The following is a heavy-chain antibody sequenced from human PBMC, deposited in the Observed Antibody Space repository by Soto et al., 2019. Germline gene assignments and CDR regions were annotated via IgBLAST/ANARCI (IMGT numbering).Heavy chain of an antibody. CDR3: ARARFGRRLQFRYCYYGMDV. CDR1: GFTFSSYA. D-gene: IGHD5-12*01. J-gene: IGHJ6*02. V-gene: IGHV3-30-3*01. CDR2: ISDDGSNK. Sequence: QVQLVESGGGVVQRGRSLRLSCAASGFTFSSYAMHWVRQAPGKGLEWVAVISDDGSNKYYADSVKGRFTISRDNYKNTLYLQMNSLRAEETAMYYCARARFGRRLQFRYCYYGMDVWGQGPTVTVSS.